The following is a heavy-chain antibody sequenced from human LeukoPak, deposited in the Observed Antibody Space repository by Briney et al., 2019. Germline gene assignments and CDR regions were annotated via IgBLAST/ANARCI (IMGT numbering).Heavy chain of an antibody. CDR3: AKDLVGWFGELFTGDFDY. CDR2: ISGSGGST. V-gene: IGHV3-23*01. J-gene: IGHJ4*02. CDR1: GFTFSGYA. Sequence: GGSLRLSCAASGFTFSGYAMSWVRQAPGKGLEWVSAISGSGGSTYYADSVKGRFTISRDNSKNTLYLQMNSLRAEDTAVYYCAKDLVGWFGELFTGDFDYWGQGTLVTVSS. D-gene: IGHD3-10*01.